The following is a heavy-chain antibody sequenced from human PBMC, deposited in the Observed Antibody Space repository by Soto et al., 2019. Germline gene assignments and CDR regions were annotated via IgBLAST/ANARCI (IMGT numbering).Heavy chain of an antibody. CDR1: EFTFSSYA. D-gene: IGHD2-15*01. CDR3: ARPIPRWSYHYGMDV. Sequence: QLVESGGRGVQPGRSLRLSCEASEFTFSSYAMHWVRQAPGRGLEWVALISFDGRKEYYADSVKGRFTVSTDNSRSMVYLQMDSLRPDDTAIYYCARPIPRWSYHYGMDVWGQGTTVTVSS. J-gene: IGHJ6*02. CDR2: ISFDGRKE. V-gene: IGHV3-30*03.